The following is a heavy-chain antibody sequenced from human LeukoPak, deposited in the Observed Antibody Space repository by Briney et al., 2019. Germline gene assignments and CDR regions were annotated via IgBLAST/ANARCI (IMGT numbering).Heavy chain of an antibody. D-gene: IGHD3-3*01. V-gene: IGHV1-2*02. CDR3: ARGGWEYYDFWSGYYTGPYYFVY. Sequence: ASVKVSCKASGYTFTGYYMHWVRQAPGQALEWMGWINPNSGGTNYAQKFQGRVTMTRDTSISTAYMELSRLRSDDTAVYYCARGGWEYYDFWSGYYTGPYYFVYWGQGTLVTVSS. CDR2: INPNSGGT. J-gene: IGHJ4*02. CDR1: GYTFTGYY.